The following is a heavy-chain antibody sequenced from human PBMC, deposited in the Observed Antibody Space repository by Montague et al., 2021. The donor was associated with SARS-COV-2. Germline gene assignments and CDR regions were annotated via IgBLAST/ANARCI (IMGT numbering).Heavy chain of an antibody. D-gene: IGHD3-10*01. J-gene: IGHJ6*03. CDR3: ARLRDGVVPSPILGVGPYYSYYYMDV. Sequence: SETLSLACAVYGGSFSGYYWNWIRQPPGKGLEWIGEIYHGGSTKYSPSLKSRLTISADTSKNQFSLKLTSVAAADTAVYYCARLRDGVVPSPILGVGPYYSYYYMDVWGRGTTVTVSS. CDR1: GGSFSGYY. V-gene: IGHV4-34*01. CDR2: IYHGGST.